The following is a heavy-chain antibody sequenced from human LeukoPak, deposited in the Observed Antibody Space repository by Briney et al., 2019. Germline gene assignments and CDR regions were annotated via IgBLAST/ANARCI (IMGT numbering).Heavy chain of an antibody. CDR2: ISVSGDIT. V-gene: IGHV3-23*01. J-gene: IGHJ5*02. Sequence: GGSLRLACAASGFTFSSYPMSWVRQAPGEGLEWVSGISVSGDITSYADSGKDRFTISIHNSKNMLYLQMNSLRAEDTAVYSCAKAVCGSSSCPSDAWGQGTLVTVSS. D-gene: IGHD3-16*01. CDR1: GFTFSSYP. CDR3: AKAVCGSSSCPSDA.